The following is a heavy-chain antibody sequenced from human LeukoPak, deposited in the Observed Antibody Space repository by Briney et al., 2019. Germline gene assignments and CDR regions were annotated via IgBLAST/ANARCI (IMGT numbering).Heavy chain of an antibody. D-gene: IGHD1-26*01. V-gene: IGHV5-51*01. CDR3: ATRIDGTYY. CDR1: GYSFTTYW. CDR2: ITPGNSDT. Sequence: GESLKISFKGSGYSFTTYWIGWMRQTPGRGLEWMAIITPGNSDTQYSPSLQGQVTISADKSISTAYLQWSSLKASDSAMYYCATRIDGTYYWGQGTLVTVSS. J-gene: IGHJ4*02.